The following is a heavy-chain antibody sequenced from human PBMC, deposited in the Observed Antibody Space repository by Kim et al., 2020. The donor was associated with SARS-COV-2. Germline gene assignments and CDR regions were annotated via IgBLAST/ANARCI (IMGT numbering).Heavy chain of an antibody. J-gene: IGHJ6*02. CDR2: IWYDGSNK. CDR3: ARDPPQQCLEQYGMDV. Sequence: GGSLRLSCAASGFTFSSYGMHWVRQAPGKGLEWVAVIWYDGSNKYYADSVKGRFTISRDNSKNTLYLQMNSLRAEDTAVYYCARDPPQQCLEQYGMDVWGQGTTVTVSS. D-gene: IGHD6-19*01. V-gene: IGHV3-33*08. CDR1: GFTFSSYG.